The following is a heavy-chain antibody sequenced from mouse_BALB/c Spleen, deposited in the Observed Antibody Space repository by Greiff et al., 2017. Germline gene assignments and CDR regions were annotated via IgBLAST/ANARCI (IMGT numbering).Heavy chain of an antibody. CDR1: GYAFSSYW. CDR3: ARLFITTVTYYFDY. CDR2: IYPGDGDT. J-gene: IGHJ2*01. V-gene: IGHV1-80*01. Sequence: QVQLQQSGAELVRPGSSVKISCKASGYAFSSYWMNWVKQRPGQGLEWIGQIYPGDGDTNYNGKFKGKATLTADKSSSTAYMQLSSLTSEDSAVYFCARLFITTVTYYFDYWGQGTTLTVSS. D-gene: IGHD1-1*01.